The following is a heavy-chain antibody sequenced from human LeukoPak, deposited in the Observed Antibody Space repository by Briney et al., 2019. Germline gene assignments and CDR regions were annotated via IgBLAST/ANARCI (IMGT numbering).Heavy chain of an antibody. CDR2: INRDGRSA. CDR3: ARGKRGFGDPYSFFDY. V-gene: IGHV3-74*01. J-gene: IGHJ4*02. Sequence: GGSLRLSCRASGFTLIDYWMHWVRQAPGEGLVWVSRINRDGRSAGYADFVKGRFTISRDNAKNTLSMQMDNLRVEETAIYYCARGKRGFGDPYSFFDYWGQGALVTVSS. CDR1: GFTLIDYW. D-gene: IGHD4-17*01.